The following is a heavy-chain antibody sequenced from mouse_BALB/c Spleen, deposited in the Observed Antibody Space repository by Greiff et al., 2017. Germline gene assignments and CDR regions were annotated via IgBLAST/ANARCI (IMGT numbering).Heavy chain of an antibody. J-gene: IGHJ1*01. CDR1: GYTFTSYW. CDR2: IYPSDSYT. D-gene: IGHD2-14*01. V-gene: IGHV1-69*02. CDR3: TRGYNWYFDV. Sequence: QVQLQQPGAELVRPGASVKLSCKASGYTFTSYWINWVKQRPGQGLEWIGNIYPSDSYTNYNQKFKDKATLTVDKSSSTAYMQLSSPTSEDSAVYYCTRGYNWYFDVWGAGTTVTVSS.